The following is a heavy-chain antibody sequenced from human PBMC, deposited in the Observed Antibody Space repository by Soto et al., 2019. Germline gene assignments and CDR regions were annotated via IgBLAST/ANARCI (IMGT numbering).Heavy chain of an antibody. J-gene: IGHJ6*02. V-gene: IGHV1-3*01. CDR3: AGGPLLAAAGPYRRPGSYYYYGMDV. Sequence: GASVKVSCKASGYTFTSYAMRWVRHAPGQRLEWMGWINAGNGNTKYSQKFQGRVTITRDTSASTAYMELSSLRSEDTAVYYCAGGPLLAAAGPYRRPGSYYYYGMDVWGQGTTGTVSS. CDR2: INAGNGNT. D-gene: IGHD6-13*01. CDR1: GYTFTSYA.